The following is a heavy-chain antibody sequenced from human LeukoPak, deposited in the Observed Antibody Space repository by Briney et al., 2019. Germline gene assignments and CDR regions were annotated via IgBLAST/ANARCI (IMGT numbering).Heavy chain of an antibody. CDR3: ARRGVVTGAFDI. Sequence: GGTLRLSCAASGFTFSSYGMSWVRQAPGKGLEWVSAITGSGGSTYYADSVKGRFTISRDNSKNTLYLQMNSLRAEDTAVYYCARRGVVTGAFDIWGQGTMVTVSS. D-gene: IGHD2-21*02. CDR2: ITGSGGST. V-gene: IGHV3-23*01. J-gene: IGHJ3*02. CDR1: GFTFSSYG.